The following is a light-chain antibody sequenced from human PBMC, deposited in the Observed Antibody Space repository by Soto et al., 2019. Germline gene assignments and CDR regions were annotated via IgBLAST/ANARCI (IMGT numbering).Light chain of an antibody. V-gene: IGKV1-6*01. CDR1: QGIRND. J-gene: IGKJ2*01. CDR3: LQDFSYPYT. Sequence: AIQMTQSPSSLSASVGDRVTITCRASQGIRNDLGWYQQKPGKAPKLLIYAASTLHNGVPSRFSGSGSGTDFTLTISSLQPEDFAAYYSLQDFSYPYTFGQGTKLEI. CDR2: AAS.